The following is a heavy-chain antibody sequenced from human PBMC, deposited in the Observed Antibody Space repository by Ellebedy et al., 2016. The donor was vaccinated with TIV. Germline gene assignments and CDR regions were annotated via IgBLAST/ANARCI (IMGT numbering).Heavy chain of an antibody. D-gene: IGHD4-17*01. CDR3: ARPYYGDANDWYFDL. J-gene: IGHJ2*01. CDR2: IYPGDSDT. V-gene: IGHV5-51*01. Sequence: GESLKISCKGSGYSFTSYWIGWVRQMPGKGLEWMGIIYPGDSDTTYSPSFQGQVTISADKSISTAYLQWSSLKASETAMYYCARPYYGDANDWYFDLWGRGTLVTVSS. CDR1: GYSFTSYW.